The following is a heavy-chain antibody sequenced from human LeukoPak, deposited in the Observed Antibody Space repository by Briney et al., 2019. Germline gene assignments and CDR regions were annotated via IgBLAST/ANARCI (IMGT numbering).Heavy chain of an antibody. D-gene: IGHD2-21*02. J-gene: IGHJ4*02. CDR3: TRMTAGHDY. CDR2: INHSGYT. Sequence: KPSETLSLTCAVSGVSFDDYYWSWVRQTPGKGLEWIGEINHSGYTNDSPSLKSRVTLSIDTSRKQFSLNLRSVTVAGTGIYYCTRMTAGHDYWGQGTLVTVSS. CDR1: GVSFDDYY. V-gene: IGHV4-34*01.